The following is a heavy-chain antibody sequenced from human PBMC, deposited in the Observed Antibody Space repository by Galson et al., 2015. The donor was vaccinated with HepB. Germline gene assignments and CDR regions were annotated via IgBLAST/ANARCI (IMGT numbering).Heavy chain of an antibody. CDR1: GFTFSNYG. J-gene: IGHJ4*02. V-gene: IGHV3-30*18. Sequence: SLRLSCAASGFTFSNYGMHWVRQAPGKGLEWVAVISYEGSNKSYADSVKGRFTISRDNSKNTLYLQMNSLRAEDTALYYCAKDPYLYSALAGTMAGFDYWGQGILVTVSS. D-gene: IGHD6-19*01. CDR3: AKDPYLYSALAGTMAGFDY. CDR2: ISYEGSNK.